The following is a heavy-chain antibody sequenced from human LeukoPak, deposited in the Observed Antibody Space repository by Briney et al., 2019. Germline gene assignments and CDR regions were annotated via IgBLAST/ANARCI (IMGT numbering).Heavy chain of an antibody. V-gene: IGHV1-69*13. J-gene: IGHJ4*02. CDR2: IIPIFGTA. D-gene: IGHD3-22*01. CDR1: GGTFSSYA. Sequence: SVKVSCKASGGTFSSYAISWVRQAPGQGLEWMGGIIPIFGTANYAQKFQGRVTITADESTSTAYMELSSLRSEDTAVYYCARVYYDSSGYYYYFDYWGQGTLVTVSS. CDR3: ARVYYDSSGYYYYFDY.